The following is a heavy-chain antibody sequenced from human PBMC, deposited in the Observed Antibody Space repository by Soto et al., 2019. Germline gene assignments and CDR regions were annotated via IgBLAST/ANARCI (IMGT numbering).Heavy chain of an antibody. CDR3: ARYYYDSSGYYRTYYFDY. CDR1: GGTFSSYA. D-gene: IGHD3-22*01. V-gene: IGHV1-69*13. J-gene: IGHJ4*02. CDR2: IIPIFGTA. Sequence: SVNVSCKSSGGTFSSYAISWVRQGPGQGLEWMGGIIPIFGTANYAQKFQGRVTITADESTSTAYMELSSLRSEDTAVYYCARYYYDSSGYYRTYYFDYWGQGTLVTVSS.